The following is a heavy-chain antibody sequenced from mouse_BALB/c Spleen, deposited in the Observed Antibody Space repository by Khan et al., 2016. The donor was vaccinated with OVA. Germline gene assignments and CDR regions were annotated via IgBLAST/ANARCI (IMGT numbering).Heavy chain of an antibody. Sequence: QVQLKQSGAELARPGASVKLSCKAPGYTFTDYYINWVKLRTGQGLEWIGEISPGSGDTYYNERFKGKATLTADKSSSTAYMQLSSLTSEASAVYCCARRNYFGYTFAYWGQGTLVTVSA. J-gene: IGHJ3*01. V-gene: IGHV1-77*01. D-gene: IGHD1-2*01. CDR3: ARRNYFGYTFAY. CDR2: ISPGSGDT. CDR1: GYTFTDYY.